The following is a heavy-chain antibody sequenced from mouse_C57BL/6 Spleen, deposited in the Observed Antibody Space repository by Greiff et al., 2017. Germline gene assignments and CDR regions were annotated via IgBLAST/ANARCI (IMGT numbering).Heavy chain of an antibody. Sequence: EVMLVESGGGLVKPGGSLKLSCAASGFTFSDYGMHWVRQAPEKGLEWVAYISSGSSTIYYADTVKGRSTISRDNAKNTLFLQMTSRRSEDTAVYYCVPFSAIVTFDYCGQGTTLTVSS. CDR3: VPFSAIVTFDY. V-gene: IGHV5-17*01. CDR1: GFTFSDYG. J-gene: IGHJ2*01. CDR2: ISSGSSTI. D-gene: IGHD2-5*01.